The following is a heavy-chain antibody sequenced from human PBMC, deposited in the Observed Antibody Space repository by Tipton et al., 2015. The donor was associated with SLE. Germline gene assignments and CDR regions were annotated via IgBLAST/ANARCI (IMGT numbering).Heavy chain of an antibody. CDR3: ARRSLGFLEG. D-gene: IGHD3-3*01. J-gene: IGHJ4*02. V-gene: IGHV4-39*07. Sequence: TLSLTCTVSGGSISSSSYYWGWIRQPPGKGLEWIGSIDYSGSTYYNPSLKSRVTISVDTSKNQFSLKLSSVTAADTAVYYCARRSLGFLEGWGQGTLVTVSS. CDR2: IDYSGST. CDR1: GGSISSSSYY.